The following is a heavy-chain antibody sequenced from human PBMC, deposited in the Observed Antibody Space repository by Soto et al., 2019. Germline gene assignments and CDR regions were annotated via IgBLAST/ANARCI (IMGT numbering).Heavy chain of an antibody. V-gene: IGHV3-21*03. CDR1: GFTFSSHS. D-gene: IGHD3-10*01. CDR2: ISSGGTYI. CDR3: AGVTLGRGGLMRRGTGPYGY. Sequence: GGSLRLSCAASGFTFSSHSMNWVRQAPGKGLEWVSSISSGGTYIYYADSVKGRFTISRDNTKNSLYLQMNSLRAEDTAVYYCAGVTLGRGGLMRRGTGPYGYWGQGTLVTVSS. J-gene: IGHJ4*02.